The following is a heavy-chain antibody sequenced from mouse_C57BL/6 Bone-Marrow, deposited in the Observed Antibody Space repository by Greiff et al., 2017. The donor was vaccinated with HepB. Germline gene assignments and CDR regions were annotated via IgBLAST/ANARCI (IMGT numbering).Heavy chain of an antibody. CDR2: INPYNGDT. CDR1: GYSFTGYF. D-gene: IGHD2-2*01. J-gene: IGHJ3*01. V-gene: IGHV1-20*01. Sequence: EVQLQQSGPELVKPGDSVKISCKASGYSFTGYFMNWVMQSHGKSLEWIGRINPYNGDTFYNQKFKGKATLTVDKSSSPAHMELRSLTSEDSAVYYCARYYGYDGFAYWGQGTLVTVSA. CDR3: ARYYGYDGFAY.